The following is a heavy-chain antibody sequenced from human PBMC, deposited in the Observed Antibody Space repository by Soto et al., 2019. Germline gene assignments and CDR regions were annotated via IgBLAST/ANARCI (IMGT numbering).Heavy chain of an antibody. D-gene: IGHD3-3*01. V-gene: IGHV5-51*01. J-gene: IGHJ5*02. Sequence: GESLKISCKGSGYSFTNYWIGWVRQMPGKGLEWMGMIYPDDSDTKYSPSFQGQVTFSADKSINTAYLQWSSLKASDTAIYYCARLEWLSLAAWFDPWGQGTLVTVSS. CDR3: ARLEWLSLAAWFDP. CDR1: GYSFTNYW. CDR2: IYPDDSDT.